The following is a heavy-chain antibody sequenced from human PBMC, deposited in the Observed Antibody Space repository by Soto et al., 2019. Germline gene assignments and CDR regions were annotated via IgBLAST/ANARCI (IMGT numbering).Heavy chain of an antibody. J-gene: IGHJ1*01. V-gene: IGHV3-23*01. Sequence: EVQLLESGGGLVQPGGSLRLSCAASGFTFSSYAMSWVRQAPGKGLEWVSTISGSGGSTYYADSVKGRFIISRDNSKNTLYLQMNSLRAEDTAVYYCAPNLATGASLEYFQYCGQGTLVIVSS. CDR3: APNLATGASLEYFQY. D-gene: IGHD6-13*01. CDR2: ISGSGGST. CDR1: GFTFSSYA.